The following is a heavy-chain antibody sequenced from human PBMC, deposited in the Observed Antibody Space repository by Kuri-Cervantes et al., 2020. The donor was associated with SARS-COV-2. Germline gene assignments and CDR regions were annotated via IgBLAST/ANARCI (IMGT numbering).Heavy chain of an antibody. CDR2: ISGSGGST. CDR3: AKDGGIFGVVILGYFDY. J-gene: IGHJ4*02. D-gene: IGHD3-3*01. V-gene: IGHV3-23*01. Sequence: GEALKISCAASESTFSSYAMSWGRQAPGKVLEWVSAISGSGGSTYYADSVKGRFTISRDNSKNTLYLQMHSLSAEDTAVYYCAKDGGIFGVVILGYFDYWGQGTLVTVSS. CDR1: ESTFSSYA.